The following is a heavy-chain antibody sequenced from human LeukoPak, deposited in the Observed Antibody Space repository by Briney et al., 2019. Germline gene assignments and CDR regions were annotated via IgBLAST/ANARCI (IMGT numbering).Heavy chain of an antibody. CDR1: GGTFSSYA. V-gene: IGHV1-69*13. CDR3: ARGGYSYGFHHYFDY. CDR2: IIPIFGTA. J-gene: IGHJ4*02. Sequence: SVKVSCKASGGTFSSYAISWVRQAPGQGLEWMGGIIPIFGTANYAQKFQGRVTITADESTSTAYMELSSLRSEDTAVYYCARGGYSYGFHHYFDYWGQGTLVTVSS. D-gene: IGHD5-18*01.